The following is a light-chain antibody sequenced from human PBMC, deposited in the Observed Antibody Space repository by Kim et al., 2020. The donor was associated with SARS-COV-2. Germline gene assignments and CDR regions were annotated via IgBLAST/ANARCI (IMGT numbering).Light chain of an antibody. Sequence: SYVLSQPPSLSVAPGKTARIPCGGDNIERISVHWYQQKPGQAPTLVIHYDSGRPSEIPERFSGSNSGDTATLTISRVEAGDEADYFCQVWDNTSNQYVFGSGTQLTVL. CDR1: NIERIS. J-gene: IGLJ1*01. V-gene: IGLV3-21*04. CDR3: QVWDNTSNQYV. CDR2: YDS.